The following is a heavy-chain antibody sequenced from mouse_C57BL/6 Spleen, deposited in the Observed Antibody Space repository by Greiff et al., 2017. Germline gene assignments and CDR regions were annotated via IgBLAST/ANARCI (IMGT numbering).Heavy chain of an antibody. V-gene: IGHV3-6*01. Sequence: VQLKQSGPGLVKPSQSLSLTCSVTGYSITSGYYWNWIRQFPGNKLEWMGYISYDGSNNYNPSLKNRISITRDTSKNQFFLKLNSVTTEDTATYYCARFYYDYDGDYWGQGTTLTVSS. CDR1: GYSITSGYY. CDR2: ISYDGSN. CDR3: ARFYYDYDGDY. J-gene: IGHJ2*01. D-gene: IGHD2-4*01.